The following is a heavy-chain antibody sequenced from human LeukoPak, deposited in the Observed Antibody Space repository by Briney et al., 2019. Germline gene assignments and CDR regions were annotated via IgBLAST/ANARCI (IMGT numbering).Heavy chain of an antibody. CDR2: ISSNGSTI. CDR1: GFTFSDYY. D-gene: IGHD3-10*01. V-gene: IGHV3-11*01. CDR3: ARDPGHLWFGELFPYYFDY. Sequence: GGSLRLSCAASGFTFSDYYMNWIRQSPGKGLEWVSYISSNGSTIYYADSVKGRFTISRDNAKNSLYLQMNSLRAEDTAVYYCARDPGHLWFGELFPYYFDYWGQGTLVTVSS. J-gene: IGHJ4*02.